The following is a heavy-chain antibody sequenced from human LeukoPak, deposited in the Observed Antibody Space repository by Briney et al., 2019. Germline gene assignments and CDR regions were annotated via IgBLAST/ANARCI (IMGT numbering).Heavy chain of an antibody. D-gene: IGHD3-10*01. V-gene: IGHV4-61*08. J-gene: IGHJ4*02. CDR1: GGSISSGGYS. CDR2: IYYSGST. Sequence: SETLSLTCAVSGGSISSGGYSWSWIRQPPGKGLEWIGYIYYSGSTNYNPSLKSRVTISVDTSKNQFSLKLSSVTAADTAVYYCAGTVTMVRGVHFDYWGQGTLVTVSS. CDR3: AGTVTMVRGVHFDY.